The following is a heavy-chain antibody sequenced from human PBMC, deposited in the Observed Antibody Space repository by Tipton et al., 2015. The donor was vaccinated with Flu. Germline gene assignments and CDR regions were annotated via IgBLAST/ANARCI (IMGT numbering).Heavy chain of an antibody. CDR1: GFTFSTYW. V-gene: IGHV3-7*03. Sequence: SLRLSCAASGFTFSTYWMHWVRQAPGKGLEWVANIKQDGSEKYYVDSVKGRFTISRDNADNSLYLQMNSLRAEDTAVYYCARQIGGGDCYWGQGTLVTVSS. J-gene: IGHJ4*02. D-gene: IGHD2-21*01. CDR2: IKQDGSEK. CDR3: ARQIGGGDCY.